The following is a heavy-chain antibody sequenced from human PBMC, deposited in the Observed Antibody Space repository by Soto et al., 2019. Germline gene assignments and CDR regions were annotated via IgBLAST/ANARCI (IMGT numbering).Heavy chain of an antibody. J-gene: IGHJ6*02. D-gene: IGHD6-6*01. CDR3: AREEYIRYYYYGMDV. V-gene: IGHV3-33*01. CDR2: IWYDGSDK. Sequence: QVQLVESGGGVVQPGRSLRLSCAASGFTFSSYGMHWVRQAPGKGLEWVAIIWYDGSDKYYADSVKGRFTISRDNSKNTLYLQVNSLRAEDTAVYYCAREEYIRYYYYGMDVWGQGTTVTVSS. CDR1: GFTFSSYG.